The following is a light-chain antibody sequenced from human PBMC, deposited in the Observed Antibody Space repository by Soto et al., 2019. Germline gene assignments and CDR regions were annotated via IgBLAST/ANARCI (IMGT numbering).Light chain of an antibody. CDR3: TLYTSENTYV. CDR1: SSDVGSYNS. J-gene: IGLJ1*01. V-gene: IGLV2-14*01. CDR2: EAS. Sequence: QSALTQPASVSGSPGQSIAISCTGTSSDVGSYNSVSWYQQFPGKAPKLIIYEASNRPSGVPDRFSGSKSGNTASLTISGLQAADEADYYCTLYTSENTYVFGTGTKVTVL.